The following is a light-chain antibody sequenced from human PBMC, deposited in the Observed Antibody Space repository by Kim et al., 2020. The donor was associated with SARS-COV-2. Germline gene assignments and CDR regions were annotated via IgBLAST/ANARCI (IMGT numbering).Light chain of an antibody. CDR2: DVS. J-gene: IGLJ1*01. CDR1: SSDVGAYKY. Sequence: QSALTQPASVSGSPGQSITISCAGTSSDVGAYKYVSWYQQHPGKAPKLLIYDVSDRPSGVSNRFSGSKSGNTASLTISGLQAEDEADYYCTSYTSSSTYVFGTGTKAPS. V-gene: IGLV2-14*03. CDR3: TSYTSSSTYV.